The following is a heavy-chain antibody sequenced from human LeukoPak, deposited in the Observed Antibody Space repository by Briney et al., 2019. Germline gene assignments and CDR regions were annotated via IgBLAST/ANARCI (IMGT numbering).Heavy chain of an antibody. CDR1: GDSISSYY. CDR3: ARGPDYDYVWGRYMFDY. CDR2: IYYSGTT. D-gene: IGHD3-16*01. V-gene: IGHV4-59*01. Sequence: SETLSLTCTVSGDSISSYYWTWIRQPPGKGLEWIGYIYYSGTTNYNPSLKSRVTISVDTSKNQFSLKLSSVTAADTAVYYCARGPDYDYVWGRYMFDYWGQGTLVTVSS. J-gene: IGHJ4*02.